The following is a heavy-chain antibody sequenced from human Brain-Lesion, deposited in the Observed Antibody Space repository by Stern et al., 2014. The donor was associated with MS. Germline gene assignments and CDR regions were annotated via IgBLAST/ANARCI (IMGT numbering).Heavy chain of an antibody. CDR3: AADPTTGSSSWYYIPNWFDP. D-gene: IGHD6-13*01. CDR2: IIVGIGNT. J-gene: IGHJ5*02. CDR1: GFTFTSSA. Sequence: QLVQSGPEVKKPGTSVKVSCKASGFTFTSSAVQWVRQARGQRLEWIGGIIVGIGNTNYAQKFQGRGTITKDMSTSTAYMELSSLRSEDAAVYYCAADPTTGSSSWYYIPNWFDPWGQGTLVTVSS. V-gene: IGHV1-58*01.